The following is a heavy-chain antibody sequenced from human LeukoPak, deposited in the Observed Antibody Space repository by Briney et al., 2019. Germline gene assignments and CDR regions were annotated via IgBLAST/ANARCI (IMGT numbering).Heavy chain of an antibody. J-gene: IGHJ4*02. Sequence: PSETLSLTCTVSGDSISSYYWSWIRQPPGKGLEWIGYIYSSGSTNYNPSLMSRVTISIDTSKNQFSLRLSSVTAADTAVYYCAREGYAYSVDFWGQGALVTVSS. V-gene: IGHV4-59*01. CDR3: AREGYAYSVDF. CDR2: IYSSGST. CDR1: GDSISSYY. D-gene: IGHD3-16*01.